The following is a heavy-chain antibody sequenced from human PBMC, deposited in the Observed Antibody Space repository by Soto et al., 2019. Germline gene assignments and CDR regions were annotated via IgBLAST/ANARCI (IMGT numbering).Heavy chain of an antibody. CDR3: ARASSGWYEDY. J-gene: IGHJ4*02. CDR2: INAGNGNT. D-gene: IGHD6-19*01. V-gene: IGHV1-3*01. Sequence: QVPLVQSGAEVKKPGASVKVSCKASGYTFTSYAMHWVRQAPGQRLEWMGWINAGNGNTKYSQKFQGRVTITRDTSASTAYMELSSLISEDTAVYYCARASSGWYEDYWGQGTLVTVSS. CDR1: GYTFTSYA.